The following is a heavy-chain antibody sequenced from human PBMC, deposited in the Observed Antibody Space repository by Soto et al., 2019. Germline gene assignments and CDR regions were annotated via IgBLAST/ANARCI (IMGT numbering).Heavy chain of an antibody. CDR1: GYTFIDNF. V-gene: IGHV1-2*02. J-gene: IGHJ5*02. CDR2: IIPNSGDT. CDR3: ERDHAPGYGYEKYRFDT. D-gene: IGHD5-12*01. Sequence: QVQLVQSGAEVKKPGASVKVSCKSSGYTFIDNFMHWVRQAPGQGLEWMGWIIPNSGDTNYAEKLEGRVTKTSDTYTSTVYMEVTRLNTDDTAVYFCERDHAPGYGYEKYRFDTWGQGTLVTVSS.